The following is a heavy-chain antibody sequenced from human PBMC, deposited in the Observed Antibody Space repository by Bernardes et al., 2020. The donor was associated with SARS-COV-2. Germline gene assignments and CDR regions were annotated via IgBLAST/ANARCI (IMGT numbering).Heavy chain of an antibody. D-gene: IGHD3-10*02. V-gene: IGHV4-31*03. CDR3: ATLPLRGAMFYGERSGYS. J-gene: IGHJ4*02. CDR1: GGSIGSGGHY. Sequence: SETLSLTCSVSGGSIGSGGHYWNWIRQHPGKGLEWIGFIYYSGTTYYNSSLKSRLTISVDTSKNQFSLKLSSVTAADTAVYYCATLPLRGAMFYGERSGYSWGQGALVTVSS. CDR2: IYYSGTT.